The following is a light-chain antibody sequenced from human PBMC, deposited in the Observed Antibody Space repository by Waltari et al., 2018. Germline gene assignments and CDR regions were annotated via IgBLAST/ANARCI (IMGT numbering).Light chain of an antibody. V-gene: IGKV1-5*03. CDR3: QQYNSYSPLT. Sequence: DIQMTQSPSPLPASVGDRVSIPCRASQSISSWLAWYQQKQGKAPKLLIYKASSLESGVPSRFSGSGSGTEFTLTISSLQPDDFATYYCQQYNSYSPLTFGGGTKVEIK. CDR2: KAS. CDR1: QSISSW. J-gene: IGKJ4*01.